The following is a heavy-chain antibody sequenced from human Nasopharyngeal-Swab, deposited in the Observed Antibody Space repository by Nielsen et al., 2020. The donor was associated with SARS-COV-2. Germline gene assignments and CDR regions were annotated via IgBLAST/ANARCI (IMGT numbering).Heavy chain of an antibody. J-gene: IGHJ6*02. Sequence: ASVKVSCKASGYTFTYYGISWVRQAPGQGLEWMGWIGTYNGNTNYAQTLQGRVTMTTDTSTSTAYMELRSLRSDDTAIYYCARDARDDIRVARGVDYGLDVWGQGTTVTVSS. CDR1: GYTFTYYG. D-gene: IGHD3-10*01. CDR2: IGTYNGNT. CDR3: ARDARDDIRVARGVDYGLDV. V-gene: IGHV1-18*01.